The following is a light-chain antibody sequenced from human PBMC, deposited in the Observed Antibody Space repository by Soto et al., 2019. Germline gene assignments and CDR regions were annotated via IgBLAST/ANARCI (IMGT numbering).Light chain of an antibody. CDR1: QRMSSNY. CDR2: GTS. V-gene: IGKV3-20*01. CDR3: QQYGTLPPRYT. Sequence: ELVLTQSPGTLSLSPGERATLSCRASQRMSSNYLAWYQQKPGQSPRLLIYGTSSRATGIPDRFSGSGSGTDFTLTISGLEPEDSAVYYCQQYGTLPPRYTFVQGTKLEIK. J-gene: IGKJ2*01.